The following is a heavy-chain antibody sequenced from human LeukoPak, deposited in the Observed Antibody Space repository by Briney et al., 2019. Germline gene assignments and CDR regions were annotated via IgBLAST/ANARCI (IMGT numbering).Heavy chain of an antibody. CDR1: GGSFCGYY. CDR3: ARARGYSYGYGKSRYYFDY. CDR2: INHSVSP. J-gene: IGHJ4*02. D-gene: IGHD5-18*01. V-gene: IGHV4-34*01. Sequence: PSETLSLTCAVYGGSFCGYYWSWIRHPPGKGLEWIGEINHSVSPNYNPSLKSRVTISVDTSKNQFSLKLSSVTAADTAVYYCARARGYSYGYGKSRYYFDYWGQGTLVTVSS.